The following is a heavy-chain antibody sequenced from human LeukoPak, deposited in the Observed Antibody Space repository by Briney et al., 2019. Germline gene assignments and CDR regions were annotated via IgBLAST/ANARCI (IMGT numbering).Heavy chain of an antibody. CDR2: ISSSSSYI. Sequence: GGSLRLSCAASGFTFSSYAMSWVRQAPGKGLEWVSSISSSSSYIYYADSVKGRFTISRDNAKNSLYLQMNSLRAEDTAVYYCARDLPHPLWFGELLTDQDAFDIWGQGTMVTVSS. CDR1: GFTFSSYA. J-gene: IGHJ3*02. CDR3: ARDLPHPLWFGELLTDQDAFDI. D-gene: IGHD3-10*01. V-gene: IGHV3-21*01.